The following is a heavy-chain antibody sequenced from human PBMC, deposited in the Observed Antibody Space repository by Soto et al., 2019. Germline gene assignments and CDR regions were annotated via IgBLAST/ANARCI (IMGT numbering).Heavy chain of an antibody. V-gene: IGHV4-61*01. CDR1: GGSVSSGSYY. CDR3: ASRAVVTPALAFDI. J-gene: IGHJ3*02. CDR2: IYYSGST. D-gene: IGHD2-21*02. Sequence: PSETQSLTSTVSGGSVSSGSYYWSWIRQPPGKGLEWIGYIYYSGSTYYKPSLKSRVTISVDTSKNQFSLKLSSVTAADTAVYYCASRAVVTPALAFDIWGQGTMVTVSS.